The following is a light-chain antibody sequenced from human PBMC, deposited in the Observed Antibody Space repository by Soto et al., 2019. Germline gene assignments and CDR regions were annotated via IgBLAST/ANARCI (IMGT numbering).Light chain of an antibody. V-gene: IGKV1-5*01. CDR1: QSIRNW. Sequence: EIQMTQSPSTLSASVGDRVTITCRASQSIRNWLAWYQQKPGKAPKLLIYDASTLQGGVPSRFSGVGSGTEFTLTINSLQPDDFATYYCQQYNNYSPSWTFGQGTKVDIK. J-gene: IGKJ1*01. CDR2: DAS. CDR3: QQYNNYSPSWT.